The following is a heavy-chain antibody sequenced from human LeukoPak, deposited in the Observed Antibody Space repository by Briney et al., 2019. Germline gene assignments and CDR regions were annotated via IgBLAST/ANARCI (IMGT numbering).Heavy chain of an antibody. CDR3: ARERLTISGEYDY. J-gene: IGHJ4*02. V-gene: IGHV3-30-3*01. CDR1: GFTFSSYA. CDR2: ISYDGSNK. Sequence: GRSLRLSCAASGFTFSSYAMHWVRQAPGKGLEWVAVISYDGSNKYYADSVKGRFTISRDNSKNTLYLQMNSLRAEDTAVYYCARERLTISGEYDYWGQGTLVTDSS. D-gene: IGHD3-3*01.